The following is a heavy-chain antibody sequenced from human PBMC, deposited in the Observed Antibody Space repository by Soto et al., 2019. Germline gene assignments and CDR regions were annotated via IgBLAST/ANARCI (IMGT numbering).Heavy chain of an antibody. J-gene: IGHJ6*02. D-gene: IGHD2-2*02. V-gene: IGHV4-59*12. CDR3: ARAGYCISTSCYRYYYYYGMDV. CDR2: IYYSGST. Sequence: PSETLSLTCTVSGGSISSYYWSWIRQPPGKGLEWIGYIYYSGSTNYNPSLKSRVTISVDTSKNQFSLKLSSVTAADTAVYYCARAGYCISTSCYRYYYYYGMDVWGQGTTVTVPS. CDR1: GGSISSYY.